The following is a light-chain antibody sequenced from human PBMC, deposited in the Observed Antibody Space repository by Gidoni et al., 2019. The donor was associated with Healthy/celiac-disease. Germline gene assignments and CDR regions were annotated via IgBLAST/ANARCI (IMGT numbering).Light chain of an antibody. V-gene: IGKV1-39*01. CDR3: QQSYSTPYT. Sequence: DIQMTQSPSSLSASVGDRVTITCRASQSISSYLNWYQQKPGKAPKLLIYAASSLQSGVPSRFNGSGSGTDFTLTISSLQPEDFATYYCQQSYSTPYTFGQXTKLEIQ. J-gene: IGKJ2*01. CDR2: AAS. CDR1: QSISSY.